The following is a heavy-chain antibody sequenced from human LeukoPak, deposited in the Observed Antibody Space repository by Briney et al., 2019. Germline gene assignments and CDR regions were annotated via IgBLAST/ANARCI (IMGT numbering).Heavy chain of an antibody. CDR2: INPNSGGT. Sequence: ASVKVSCKASGYTFTGYYMHWVRQAPGQGLEWMGWINPNSGGTNYAQKFQGRVTMTRDTSISTAYMELSRLRSDDTAVYHCARDGKYCSSTSCPFDYWGQGTLVTVSS. D-gene: IGHD2-2*01. V-gene: IGHV1-2*02. CDR3: ARDGKYCSSTSCPFDY. J-gene: IGHJ4*02. CDR1: GYTFTGYY.